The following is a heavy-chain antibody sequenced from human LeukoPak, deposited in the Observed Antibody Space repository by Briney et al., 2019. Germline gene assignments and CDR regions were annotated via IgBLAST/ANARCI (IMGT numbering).Heavy chain of an antibody. Sequence: SETLSLTCAVSGGSISSSNWWSWVRQPPGKGLEWIGEIYHSGSTNYNPSLKSRVTISVDTSKNQFSLKLSSVTAADTAVYYCARKYYDYVWGSYRQGRYFDYWGQGTLVTVSS. CDR1: GGSISSSNW. V-gene: IGHV4-4*02. CDR2: IYHSGST. CDR3: ARKYYDYVWGSYRQGRYFDY. D-gene: IGHD3-16*02. J-gene: IGHJ4*02.